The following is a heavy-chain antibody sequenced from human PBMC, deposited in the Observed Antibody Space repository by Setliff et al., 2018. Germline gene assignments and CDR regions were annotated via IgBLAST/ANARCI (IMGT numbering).Heavy chain of an antibody. V-gene: IGHV4-38-2*02. Sequence: PSETLSLTCTVSGYSISNDYFWGWIRQPPGKGLEWIGSIYHSGSTSYYQSLKSRVTISVDTSKNQFSLNLSSVTAADTAVYYCAKHRSYFDYCGQGTLVTASA. J-gene: IGHJ4*02. CDR1: GYSISNDYF. CDR2: IYHSGST. CDR3: AKHRSYFDY.